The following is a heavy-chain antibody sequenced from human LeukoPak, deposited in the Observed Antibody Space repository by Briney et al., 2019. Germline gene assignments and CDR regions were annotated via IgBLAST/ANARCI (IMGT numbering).Heavy chain of an antibody. CDR3: AKSRYSYGSGSYPDY. CDR1: GFTFSSYA. CDR2: ISGSGGST. V-gene: IGHV3-23*01. D-gene: IGHD3-10*01. Sequence: PGGSLRLSCAASGFTFSSYAMSWVRQAPGKGLEWVSAISGSGGSTYYADSVKGRFTISRDNSKNTLYLQMNSLRAEGTAVYYCAKSRYSYGSGSYPDYWGQGTLVTVSS. J-gene: IGHJ4*02.